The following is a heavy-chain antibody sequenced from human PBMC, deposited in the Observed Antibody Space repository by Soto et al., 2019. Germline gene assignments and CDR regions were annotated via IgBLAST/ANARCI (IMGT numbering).Heavy chain of an antibody. CDR3: ARARIAAAPLGY. J-gene: IGHJ4*02. D-gene: IGHD6-13*01. V-gene: IGHV3-66*01. CDR2: IYSGGST. CDR1: GFTISSNY. Sequence: EVQLVESVGGLVRPGGSLRLSCAASGFTISSNYMSWVRQAPGKGLEWVSVIYSGGSTYYADSVKGRFTISRDNSKNTLYLQMNSLRAEDTAVYYCARARIAAAPLGYWGQGTLVTVSS.